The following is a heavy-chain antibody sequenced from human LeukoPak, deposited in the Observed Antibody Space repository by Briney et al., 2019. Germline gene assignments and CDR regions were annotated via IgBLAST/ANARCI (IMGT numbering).Heavy chain of an antibody. D-gene: IGHD3-10*01. CDR2: IWYDGSNK. Sequence: GGSLRLSCAASGFTFSSYGMHWVRQAPGKGLEWVAVIWYDGSNKYYADSVKGRFTISRDNSKNTLYLQMNSLRAEDTAVYYCARDSHYYGSGSPDAFDIWGQGTMVTVS. J-gene: IGHJ3*02. CDR3: ARDSHYYGSGSPDAFDI. V-gene: IGHV3-33*01. CDR1: GFTFSSYG.